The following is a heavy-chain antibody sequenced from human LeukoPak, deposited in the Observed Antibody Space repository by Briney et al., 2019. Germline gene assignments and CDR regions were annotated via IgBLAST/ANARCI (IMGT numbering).Heavy chain of an antibody. D-gene: IGHD3-3*02. Sequence: SVKVSCKTSGYSFTNFYIHWVRQAPGQGLEWIGMVNPSGGSTISAQKFQDRVNMTTDTSTRTVYMEMTGLTSDDTGIYYCARDAFWGQGTQVTVSS. CDR2: VNPSGGST. CDR3: ARDAF. V-gene: IGHV1-46*01. J-gene: IGHJ4*02. CDR1: GYSFTNFY.